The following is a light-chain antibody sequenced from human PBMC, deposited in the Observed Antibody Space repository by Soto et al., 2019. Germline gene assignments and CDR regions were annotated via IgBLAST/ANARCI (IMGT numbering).Light chain of an antibody. CDR3: CSYAGSSSVV. CDR2: EVS. V-gene: IGLV2-23*02. Sequence: QSALTQPASVSGSPGQSITISCTGTSTDVWSYSLVSWYQQHPGKAPKLMIYEVSSRPSGVSNRFSGSKSGNTASLTISGLQAEDEADYYCCSYAGSSSVVFGGGTKLTVL. CDR1: STDVWSYSL. J-gene: IGLJ2*01.